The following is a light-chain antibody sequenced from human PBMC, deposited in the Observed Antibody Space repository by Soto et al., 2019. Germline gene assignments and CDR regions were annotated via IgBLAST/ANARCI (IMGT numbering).Light chain of an antibody. V-gene: IGLV1-44*01. CDR1: SSNIGDNS. J-gene: IGLJ3*02. CDR3: AAWDGTLSGWV. Sequence: QLVLTQPPSASGTPGQTVAISCSGSSSNIGDNSVNWYQQLPGTAPKLVIYTNDKRPSGVPDRFSGSKSGTSASLAISGLQSEDEAEYYCAAWDGTLSGWVFGGGTKLTVL. CDR2: TND.